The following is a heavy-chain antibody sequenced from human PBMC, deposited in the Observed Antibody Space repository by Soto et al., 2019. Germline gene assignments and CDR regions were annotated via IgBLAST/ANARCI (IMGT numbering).Heavy chain of an antibody. CDR3: ARASLTIFGAPYGMDV. V-gene: IGHV1-18*04. CDR1: GYPCTRYS. D-gene: IGHD3-3*01. J-gene: IGHJ6*02. CDR2: ISGYNGDT. Sequence: ASVKVSCKASGYPCTRYSIRWVRQAPGQGLEWMGWISGYNGDTEYSKNFQGRLTMTIDTSTTTASMELRSLRSDDTAVYYCARASLTIFGAPYGMDVWGQGTSVTVSS.